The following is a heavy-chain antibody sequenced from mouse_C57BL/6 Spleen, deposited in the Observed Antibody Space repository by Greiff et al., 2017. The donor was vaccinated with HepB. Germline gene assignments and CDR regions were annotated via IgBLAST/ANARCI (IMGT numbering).Heavy chain of an antibody. J-gene: IGHJ3*01. D-gene: IGHD2-2*01. CDR2: IYPGSGNT. CDR3: ARYGYDGPWFAY. V-gene: IGHV1-76*01. CDR1: GYTFTDYY. Sequence: QVQLQQSGAELVRPGASVKLSCKASGYTFTDYYINWVKQRPGQGLEWIARIYPGSGNTYYNEKFKGKATLTAEKSSSTAYMQLSSLTSEDSAVYFCARYGYDGPWFAYWGQGTLVTVSA.